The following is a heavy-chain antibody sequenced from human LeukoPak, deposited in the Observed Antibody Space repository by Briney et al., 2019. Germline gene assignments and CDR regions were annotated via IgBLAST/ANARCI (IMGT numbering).Heavy chain of an antibody. J-gene: IGHJ5*02. Sequence: ASVKVSCKASGYSFTSYYIHWVRQAPGQRPESMGIINPGGGSTSYAQKFQDRVTMTRDTSTSTVYMELNSLRSEDTAVYYCAKDLRWDHPGLDPWGQGTLVIVSS. D-gene: IGHD4-23*01. V-gene: IGHV1-46*01. CDR3: AKDLRWDHPGLDP. CDR2: INPGGGST. CDR1: GYSFTSYY.